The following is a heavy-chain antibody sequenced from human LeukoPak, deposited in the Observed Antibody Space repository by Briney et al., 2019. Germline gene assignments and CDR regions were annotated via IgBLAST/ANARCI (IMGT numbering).Heavy chain of an antibody. CDR3: ARVGKGATTGRWIWFDP. CDR2: INPSGGST. V-gene: IGHV1-46*01. J-gene: IGHJ5*02. D-gene: IGHD1-26*01. Sequence: ASVKVSCKASGYTFTGHYIHWVRQAPGQGLEWMGIINPSGGSTSYAQKFQGRVTMTRDTFTSTVYMELSSLRSEDTAVYYCARVGKGATTGRWIWFDPWGQGTLVTVSS. CDR1: GYTFTGHY.